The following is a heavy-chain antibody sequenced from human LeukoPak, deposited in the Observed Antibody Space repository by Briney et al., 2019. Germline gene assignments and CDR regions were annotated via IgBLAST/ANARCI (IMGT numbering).Heavy chain of an antibody. V-gene: IGHV3-23*01. D-gene: IGHD1-26*01. CDR2: ITGAGGGT. Sequence: GGSLRLSCAASGFTFSSYVMSWVRQAPGKGLEWVSAITGAGGGTNYADSVKGRFTISRDNSKNTLYLQMDSLRAEDTAVYYCAKETSSGNFVTIDCWGQGTLVTVSS. J-gene: IGHJ4*02. CDR3: AKETSSGNFVTIDC. CDR1: GFTFSSYV.